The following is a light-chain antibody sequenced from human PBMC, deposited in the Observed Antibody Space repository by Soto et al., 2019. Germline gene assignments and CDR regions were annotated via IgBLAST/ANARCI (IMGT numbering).Light chain of an antibody. CDR2: EVS. J-gene: IGLJ1*01. CDR1: SSDVGSYNL. Sequence: QSVLTQPAFVSGSPGQSITISCTGTSSDVGSYNLVSWYQQHPGKAPKLMIYEVSKRPSGVSNRFSGSKSGNTASLTISGLQAEDEADYYCCSYAGSCYVFGTGTKLTVL. V-gene: IGLV2-23*02. CDR3: CSYAGSCYV.